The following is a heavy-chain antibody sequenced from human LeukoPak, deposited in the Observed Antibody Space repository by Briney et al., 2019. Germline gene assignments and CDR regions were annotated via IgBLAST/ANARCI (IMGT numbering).Heavy chain of an antibody. CDR2: INHSGST. D-gene: IGHD4-17*01. J-gene: IGHJ4*02. CDR1: GGSFSGYY. CDR3: ASSTVDH. Sequence: PSETLSLTCAVYGGSFSGYYWSWIRQPPGKGLEWIGEINHSGSTNYNPSLESRVTISVDTSKNQFSLKLSSVTAADTAVYYCASSTVDHWGQGTLVTVSS. V-gene: IGHV4-34*01.